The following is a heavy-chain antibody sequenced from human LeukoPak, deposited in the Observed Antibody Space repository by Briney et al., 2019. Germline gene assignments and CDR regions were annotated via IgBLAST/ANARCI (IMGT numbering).Heavy chain of an antibody. CDR2: INHSGST. Sequence: PSETLSLTCAVYGGSFSGYYWIWIRQPPGKGLEWIGEINHSGSTNYNPSLKSRVTISVDTSKNQLSLKVSSVTAADTAVYYCAREAYSSSWYVDYWGQGTLVTVSS. CDR1: GGSFSGYY. V-gene: IGHV4-34*01. J-gene: IGHJ4*02. D-gene: IGHD6-13*01. CDR3: AREAYSSSWYVDY.